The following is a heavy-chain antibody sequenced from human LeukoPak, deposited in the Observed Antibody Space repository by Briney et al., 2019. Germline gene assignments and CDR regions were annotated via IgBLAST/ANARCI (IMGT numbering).Heavy chain of an antibody. D-gene: IGHD6-6*01. V-gene: IGHV4-61*01. CDR1: GGSVSSRRYY. J-gene: IGHJ4*02. Sequence: SETLSLTCTVSGGSVSSRRYYWTWLRQPPGKGLEWIGYIYYSGSTNYNPSLKSRLTISLDTSKNQFSLKLSSVTAADTAVYYCARDGSSSEGFDYWGQGNLVTVSS. CDR2: IYYSGST. CDR3: ARDGSSSEGFDY.